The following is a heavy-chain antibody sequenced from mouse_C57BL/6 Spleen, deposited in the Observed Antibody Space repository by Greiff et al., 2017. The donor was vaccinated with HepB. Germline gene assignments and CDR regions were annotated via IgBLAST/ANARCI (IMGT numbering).Heavy chain of an antibody. CDR1: GFTFSDYG. Sequence: EVQGVESGGGLVKPGGSLQLSCAASGFTFSDYGMHWVRQAPEKGLEWVAYISSGSSTIYYADTVKGRFTISRDNAKNTLFLQMTSLRSEDTAMYYCARSPHYYGSSARYAMDYWGQGTSVTVSS. J-gene: IGHJ4*01. V-gene: IGHV5-17*01. D-gene: IGHD1-1*01. CDR2: ISSGSSTI. CDR3: ARSPHYYGSSARYAMDY.